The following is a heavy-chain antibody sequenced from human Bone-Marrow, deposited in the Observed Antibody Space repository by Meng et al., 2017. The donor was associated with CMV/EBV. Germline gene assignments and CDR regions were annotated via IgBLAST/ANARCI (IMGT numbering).Heavy chain of an antibody. Sequence: GGSLRLSCAASGFIFSDYYFDWVRQAPGKGLEWVGRIKSKTDGGTTDYTAPVKGRFTISRDDSKNTLYLQMNSLKTEDTAVYYCARVGGSHYSDYWGQGTLVTVSS. CDR1: GFIFSDYY. CDR3: ARVGGSHYSDY. CDR2: IKSKTDGGTT. D-gene: IGHD1-26*01. J-gene: IGHJ4*02. V-gene: IGHV3-15*01.